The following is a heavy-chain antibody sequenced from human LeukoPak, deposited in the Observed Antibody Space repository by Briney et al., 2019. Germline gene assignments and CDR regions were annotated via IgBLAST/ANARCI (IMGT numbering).Heavy chain of an antibody. J-gene: IGHJ3*02. D-gene: IGHD3-22*01. V-gene: IGHV4-59*01. Sequence: ETLSLTCTVSGGSISSYYWSWIRQPPGKGLEWIGYIYYSGSTNYNPSLKSRVTISVDTSKNQFSLKLSSVTAADTAVYYCARHSLRYYDSSGYYHQWTELDAFDIWGQGTMVTVSS. CDR1: GGSISSYY. CDR2: IYYSGST. CDR3: ARHSLRYYDSSGYYHQWTELDAFDI.